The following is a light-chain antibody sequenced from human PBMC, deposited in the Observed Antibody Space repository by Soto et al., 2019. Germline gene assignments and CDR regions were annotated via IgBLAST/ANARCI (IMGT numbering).Light chain of an antibody. CDR1: QSNSSW. J-gene: IGKJ2*01. CDR3: QQYNSYRYT. CDR2: KAS. V-gene: IGKV1-5*03. Sequence: DIQMTQSPSTLSASVGDRVTITCRASQSNSSWLAWYQQKPGKAPKLLIYKASSLESGVPSRFNCRGSGTEFTLTISRLQPDDFATYYCQQYNSYRYTFGQGTKLEIK.